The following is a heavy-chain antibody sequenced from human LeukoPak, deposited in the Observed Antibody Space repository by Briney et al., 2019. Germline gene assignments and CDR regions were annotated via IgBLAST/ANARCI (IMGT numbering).Heavy chain of an antibody. CDR2: IYYSGST. CDR1: GGSISSSSYY. V-gene: IGHV4-39*01. D-gene: IGHD5-12*01. CDR3: ARRGGYSGYGPFDY. Sequence: KPSETLSLTCTVSGGSISSSSYYWGWIRQPPGAGLEWIGSIYYSGSTYYNPSLKSRVTMSVDTSKNQFSLKLSSVTAADTAVYYCARRGGYSGYGPFDYWGQGTLVTVSS. J-gene: IGHJ4*02.